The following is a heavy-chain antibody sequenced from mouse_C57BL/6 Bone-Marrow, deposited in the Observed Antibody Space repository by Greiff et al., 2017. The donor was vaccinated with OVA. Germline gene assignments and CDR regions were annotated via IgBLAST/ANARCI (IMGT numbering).Heavy chain of an antibody. CDR1: GYTFTSYW. D-gene: IGHD1-1*01. CDR3: AIIYYYGSDWYFDV. CDR2: INPSNGGT. J-gene: IGHJ1*03. Sequence: VQLQQPGTELVKPGASVKLSCTASGYTFTSYWMHWVKQRPGQGLEWIGNINPSNGGTNYNEKFKSKATLTVDKSSSTAYMQLSSLTSEDSAVYYCAIIYYYGSDWYFDVWGTGTTVTVSS. V-gene: IGHV1-53*01.